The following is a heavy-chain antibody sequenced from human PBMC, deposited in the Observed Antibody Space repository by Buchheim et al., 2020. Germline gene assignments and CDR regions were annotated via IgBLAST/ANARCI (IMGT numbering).Heavy chain of an antibody. CDR3: TKDLCPSGTCAVPQDH. V-gene: IGHV3-23*01. CDR2: ISFNGGDT. Sequence: EVQLLESGGGLVQPGGSLRLSCAVSGFTFDNYAMNWVRQAPGQGLEWVSRISFNGGDTFYAGSVKGRFTISRDLSANKSYLQMNRLRADDTAVYFCTKDLCPSGTCAVPQDHWGQGTL. J-gene: IGHJ4*02. CDR1: GFTFDNYA. D-gene: IGHD5-12*01.